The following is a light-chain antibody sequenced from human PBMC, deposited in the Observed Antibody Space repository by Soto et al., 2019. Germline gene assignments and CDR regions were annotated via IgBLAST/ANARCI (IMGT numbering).Light chain of an antibody. CDR3: QQSYDAPFT. Sequence: DIQLTQSPSSLSASLGDEVSITCRASQGISHYLTWYQQKPGRAPTLLIYGVSTLQGGVPSRFSGGGSGTDFTLTISNLQLEDFATYYCQQSYDAPFTFGGGTKVESK. V-gene: IGKV1-39*01. CDR2: GVS. J-gene: IGKJ4*01. CDR1: QGISHY.